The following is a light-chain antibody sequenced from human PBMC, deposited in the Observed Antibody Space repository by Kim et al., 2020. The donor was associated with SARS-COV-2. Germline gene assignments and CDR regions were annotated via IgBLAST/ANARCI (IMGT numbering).Light chain of an antibody. V-gene: IGKV3-11*01. CDR1: QSVSSY. CDR3: QQRSNWRT. Sequence: EIVLTQSPATLSLSPGESATLSCRASQSVSSYLAWYQQKPGQAPRLLIYGASNRATGIPARFSGSGSGTDFTLTISSLEPEDFAVYYCQQRSNWRTFGQGTKLEI. J-gene: IGKJ2*01. CDR2: GAS.